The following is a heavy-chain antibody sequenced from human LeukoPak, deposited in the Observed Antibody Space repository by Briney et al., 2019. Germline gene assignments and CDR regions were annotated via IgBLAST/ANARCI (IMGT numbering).Heavy chain of an antibody. CDR3: ARDRGADYYDSSGYYRPYYYYYMDV. J-gene: IGHJ6*03. V-gene: IGHV1-46*01. CDR1: GYTFTSYY. CDR2: INPSGGST. Sequence: ASVKVSCKASGYTFTSYYMHWVRQAPGQGLEWMGIINPSGGSTSYAQKFQGRVTMTRDMSTSTVYMELSSLRSEDTAVYYCARDRGADYYDSSGYYRPYYYYYMDVWGKGTTVTISS. D-gene: IGHD3-22*01.